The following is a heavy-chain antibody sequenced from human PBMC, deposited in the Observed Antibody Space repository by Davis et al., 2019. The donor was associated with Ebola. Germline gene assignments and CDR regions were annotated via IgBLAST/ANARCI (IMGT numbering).Heavy chain of an antibody. CDR1: GFTFSSYE. Sequence: GGSLRLSCAASGFTFSSYEMNWVRQAPGKGLEWVSYISSSGNTIYYADSVKGRFTISRDNAKNSLYLQMNSLRAEDTAVYYCARGRHDSSGYFYWGQGTLVTVSS. D-gene: IGHD3-22*01. V-gene: IGHV3-48*03. CDR2: ISSSGNTI. CDR3: ARGRHDSSGYFY. J-gene: IGHJ4*02.